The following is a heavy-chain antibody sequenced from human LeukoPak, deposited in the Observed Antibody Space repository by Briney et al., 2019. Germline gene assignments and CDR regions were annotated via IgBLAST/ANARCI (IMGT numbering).Heavy chain of an antibody. J-gene: IGHJ4*02. D-gene: IGHD5-18*01. CDR3: AKAPHEDTAMLPDY. CDR1: GFTFSSYG. CDR2: ISYDGSNK. Sequence: GGSLRLSCAASGFTFSSYGMHWVRQAPGKGLEWVAVISYDGSNKYYADSMKGRFTITRDNSKNTLYLQMNSLRAEDTAVYYCAKAPHEDTAMLPDYWGQGTLVTVSS. V-gene: IGHV3-30*18.